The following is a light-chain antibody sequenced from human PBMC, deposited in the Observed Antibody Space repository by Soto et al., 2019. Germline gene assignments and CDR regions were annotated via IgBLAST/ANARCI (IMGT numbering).Light chain of an antibody. CDR1: SSDVGGYNY. CDR2: GVS. CDR3: SSYTGSSTLL. J-gene: IGLJ2*01. V-gene: IGLV2-14*03. Sequence: QSALTQPASVSGSPGQSITISCTGTSSDVGGYNYVSWYQHHPGKAPELMIYGVSNRPSGVSNRFSGSNSGNTASLTISGLQAEDEADYYCSSYTGSSTLLFGGGTKVTVL.